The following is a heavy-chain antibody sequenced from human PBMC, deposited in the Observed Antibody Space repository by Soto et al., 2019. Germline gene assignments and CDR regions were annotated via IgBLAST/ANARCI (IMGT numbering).Heavy chain of an antibody. J-gene: IGHJ4*01. CDR2: IYWNEDK. D-gene: IGHD2-21*01. CDR3: VHTVMVHTIPVGHYFDY. V-gene: IGHV2-5*01. Sequence: SGPTLVNPTHTLTRTCTFSAFSLSTNGVGVGWIRQPPGNPLEWLAVIYWNEDKRYSRSLKSRLSITKDTSKNQVVLTMTTMEHVDTATYYCVHTVMVHTIPVGHYFDYWGPGILVTVSS. CDR1: AFSLSTNGVG.